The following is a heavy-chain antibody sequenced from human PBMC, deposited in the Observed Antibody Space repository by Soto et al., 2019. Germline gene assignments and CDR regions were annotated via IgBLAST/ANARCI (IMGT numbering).Heavy chain of an antibody. D-gene: IGHD2-15*01. Sequence: ASVKVSCKASGYTFTGYYMHWVRQAPGQGLEWMGWINPNSGGTNYAQKFQGRVTMTRDTSISTVYMELSRLRTDDTAVYYCARENACSGGSCHPDYWGQGTLVTVSS. CDR1: GYTFTGYY. CDR2: INPNSGGT. V-gene: IGHV1-2*02. J-gene: IGHJ4*02. CDR3: ARENACSGGSCHPDY.